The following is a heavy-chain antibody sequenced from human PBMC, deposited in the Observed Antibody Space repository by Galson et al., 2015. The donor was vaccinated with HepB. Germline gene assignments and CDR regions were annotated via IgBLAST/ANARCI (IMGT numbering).Heavy chain of an antibody. D-gene: IGHD2-2*02. V-gene: IGHV1-69*13. J-gene: IGHJ4*02. CDR2: IIPIFGTA. CDR3: ARDECSSTSCYTYYFDY. CDR1: GGTFSSYA. Sequence: SVKVSCKASGGTFSSYAISWVRQAPGQGLEWMGGIIPIFGTANYAQKFQGRVTITADESTSTAYMELSSLRSEDTAVYYCARDECSSTSCYTYYFDYWGQGTLVTVSS.